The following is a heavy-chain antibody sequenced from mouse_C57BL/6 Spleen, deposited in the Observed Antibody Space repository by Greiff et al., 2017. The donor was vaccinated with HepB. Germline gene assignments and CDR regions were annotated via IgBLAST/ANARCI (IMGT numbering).Heavy chain of an antibody. V-gene: IGHV1-64*01. D-gene: IGHD2-10*02. Sequence: VQLQQSGAELVKPGASVKLSCKASGYTFTSYWMHWVKQRPGQGLEWIGMIHPNSGSTNYNEKFKSKATLTVDKSSSTAYMQLSSLTSEDSAVYYGARREYYYYAMDYWGQGTSVTVSS. CDR2: IHPNSGST. J-gene: IGHJ4*01. CDR3: ARREYYYYAMDY. CDR1: GYTFTSYW.